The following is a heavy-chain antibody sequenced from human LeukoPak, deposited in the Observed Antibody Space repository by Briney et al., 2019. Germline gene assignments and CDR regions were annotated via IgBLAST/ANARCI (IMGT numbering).Heavy chain of an antibody. CDR1: GFTFSSYG. Sequence: GGSLRLSCAASGFTFSSYGIHWVRQAPGKGLEWVAVTSYDGSNKYYADSVKGRFTISRDNSMHTLYLQMNSLRAEDTAVYYCAKGRRGPGGFWGQGTLVTVSS. V-gene: IGHV3-30*18. CDR2: TSYDGSNK. J-gene: IGHJ4*02. CDR3: AKGRRGPGGF. D-gene: IGHD3-10*01.